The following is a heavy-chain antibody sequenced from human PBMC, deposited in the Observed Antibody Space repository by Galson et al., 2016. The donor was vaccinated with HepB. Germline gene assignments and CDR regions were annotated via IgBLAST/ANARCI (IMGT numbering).Heavy chain of an antibody. CDR3: AREQDYGDYRTADY. J-gene: IGHJ4*02. CDR1: GGPFNYYY. D-gene: IGHD4-17*01. V-gene: IGHV4-34*01. Sequence: SETLSLTCAVYGGPFNYYYWSWIRQAPGKGLEWIGEINHSGITKYNPSLESRVSISVDTSKNQFSLKLSSLTAADTAVYYCAREQDYGDYRTADYWGQGTLVTVSS. CDR2: INHSGIT.